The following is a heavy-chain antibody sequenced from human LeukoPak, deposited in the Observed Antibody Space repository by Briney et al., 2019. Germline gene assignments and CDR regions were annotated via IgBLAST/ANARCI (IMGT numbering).Heavy chain of an antibody. V-gene: IGHV1-8*01. CDR2: MNPNSGNT. D-gene: IGHD3-3*01. CDR1: GYTFTIYD. CDR3: ASGYDFWGGYYSY. Sequence: ASVKVSCKASGYTFTIYDINWVRQATGQGLEWMGWMNPNSGNTGYAQKFQGRVTMTRNTSISTAYMELSSLRSEDTAVYSCASGYDFWGGYYSYWGQGTLVTVSS. J-gene: IGHJ4*02.